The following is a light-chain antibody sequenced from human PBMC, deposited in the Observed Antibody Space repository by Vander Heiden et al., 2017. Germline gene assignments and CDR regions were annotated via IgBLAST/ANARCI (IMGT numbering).Light chain of an antibody. CDR3: QQSYTIPLT. Sequence: DIQMTQSPSSLPASVGDRVTITCRASQSIASFFNWYQQKPGKAPNLLIYDASTLQSGVPSRFTAIGSGTDFTLTISSLQPEDFATYYCQQSYTIPLTFGQGTKLEIK. J-gene: IGKJ2*01. CDR1: QSIASF. CDR2: DAS. V-gene: IGKV1-39*01.